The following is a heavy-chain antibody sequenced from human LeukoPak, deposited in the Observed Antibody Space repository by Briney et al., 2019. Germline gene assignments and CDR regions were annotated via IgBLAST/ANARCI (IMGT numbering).Heavy chain of an antibody. CDR3: AKRGVVIRVILVGFHKEAYYFDS. CDR1: GFTFRRYY. V-gene: IGHV3-23*01. D-gene: IGHD3-22*01. J-gene: IGHJ4*02. Sequence: GGSLRLSCADSGFTFRRYYMSWVRQAPGKGLEWVAGISDSGGRTNYADSVKGRFTISRDSPKNTVYLQMNSLRAEDTAVYFCAKRGVVIRVILVGFHKEAYYFDSWGQGALVTVSS. CDR2: ISDSGGRT.